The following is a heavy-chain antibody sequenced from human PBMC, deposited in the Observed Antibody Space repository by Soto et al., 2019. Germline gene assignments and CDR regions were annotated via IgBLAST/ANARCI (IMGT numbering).Heavy chain of an antibody. D-gene: IGHD2-21*02. Sequence: PSETLSLTCTVSGGSISSYYWSWIRQPPGKGLEWIGYIYYSGSTNYNPSLKSRVTISVDTSKNQFSLKLSSVTAADTAVYYCARGIVVVTAIPNYGMDVWGQGTTVTVSS. CDR1: GGSISSYY. CDR2: IYYSGST. V-gene: IGHV4-59*01. J-gene: IGHJ6*02. CDR3: ARGIVVVTAIPNYGMDV.